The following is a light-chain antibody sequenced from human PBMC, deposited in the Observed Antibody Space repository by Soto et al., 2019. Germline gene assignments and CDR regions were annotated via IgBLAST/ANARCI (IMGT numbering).Light chain of an antibody. V-gene: IGKV3-20*01. Sequence: EIVLTQSPGTLSLSPGERATLSCRASQSVSSTYLTWYQQKPGQAPRLLIYGASSRATGIPDRFSGSGSGTDFTLTISRLEPAEVAGYYCQQYGSSPWTFGQGTKVEIK. CDR1: QSVSSTY. CDR2: GAS. CDR3: QQYGSSPWT. J-gene: IGKJ1*01.